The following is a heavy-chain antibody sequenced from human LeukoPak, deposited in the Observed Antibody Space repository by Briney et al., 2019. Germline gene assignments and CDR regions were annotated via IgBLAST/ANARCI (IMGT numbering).Heavy chain of an antibody. CDR2: IKQDGSEK. CDR1: GFTFSSYW. J-gene: IGHJ4*02. Sequence: PGGTLSLSCAASGFTFSSYWMSWVRQAPGKGLEWVANIKQDGSEKYYVDSVKGRFTISRDNAKNSLYLHMNSLKAEDTAVYYCARDPGEGYYFDYWGQGTLVTVSS. V-gene: IGHV3-7*01. CDR3: ARDPGEGYYFDY.